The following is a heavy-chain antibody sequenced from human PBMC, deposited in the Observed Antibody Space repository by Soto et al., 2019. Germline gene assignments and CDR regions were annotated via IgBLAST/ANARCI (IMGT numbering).Heavy chain of an antibody. CDR3: ARGSPPRYCSGGSCYSTYYYYGMDV. V-gene: IGHV3-13*01. Sequence: LRLSCAASGFTFSSYDMHWVRQATGKGLEWVSAIGTAGDTYYPGSVKGRFTISRENAKNSLYLQMNSLRAGDTAVYYCARGSPPRYCSGGSCYSTYYYYGMDVWGQGTTVTVSS. J-gene: IGHJ6*02. D-gene: IGHD2-15*01. CDR2: IGTAGDT. CDR1: GFTFSSYD.